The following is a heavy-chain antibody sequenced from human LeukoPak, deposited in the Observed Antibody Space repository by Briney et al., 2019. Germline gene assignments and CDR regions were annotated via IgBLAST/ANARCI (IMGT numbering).Heavy chain of an antibody. CDR1: GGSISSYY. CDR2: IYYSGST. V-gene: IGHV4-59*01. Sequence: PSETLSLTCTVSGGSISSYYWSWIRQPPGKGLEWIGYIYYSGSTNYNPSLKSRVTISVDTSKNQFSLKLSSVTAADTAVYYCAREYYDILTGYYRRGAFDIWGQGTMVTVSS. D-gene: IGHD3-9*01. CDR3: AREYYDILTGYYRRGAFDI. J-gene: IGHJ3*02.